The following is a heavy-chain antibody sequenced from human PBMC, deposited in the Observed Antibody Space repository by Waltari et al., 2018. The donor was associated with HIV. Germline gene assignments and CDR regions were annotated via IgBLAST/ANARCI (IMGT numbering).Heavy chain of an antibody. V-gene: IGHV3-74*03. CDR1: GFIFGSHW. J-gene: IGHJ6*02. Sequence: VQLVESGGTQVRPGGSLRLPCVGSGFIFGSHWLHSVGQVPGKGLQWIARIDRDGRVFTNEGLVKGRFSISRDNTKNTMFLQLSRLTVDDSAVYYCARDVTRDYFGVYHSLFDVWGQGTTVTVSS. CDR2: IDRDGRVF. CDR3: ARDVTRDYFGVYHSLFDV. D-gene: IGHD4-17*01.